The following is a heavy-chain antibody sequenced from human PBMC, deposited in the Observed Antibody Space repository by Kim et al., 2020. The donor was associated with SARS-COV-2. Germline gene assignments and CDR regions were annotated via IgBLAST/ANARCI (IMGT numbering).Heavy chain of an antibody. V-gene: IGHV3-23*01. CDR2: ISGSGGST. Sequence: GGSLRLSCAASGFTFSSYAMSWVRQAPGKGLEWVSAISGSGGSTYYADSVKGRFTISRDNSKNTLYLQMNSLRAEDTAVYYCAKDKWELPGGGGMDVWGQGTTVTVSS. CDR3: AKDKWELPGGGGMDV. J-gene: IGHJ6*02. D-gene: IGHD1-26*01. CDR1: GFTFSSYA.